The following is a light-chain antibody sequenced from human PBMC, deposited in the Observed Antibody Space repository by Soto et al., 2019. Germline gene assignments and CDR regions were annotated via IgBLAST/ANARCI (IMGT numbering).Light chain of an antibody. J-gene: IGKJ2*03. CDR1: QSISGW. CDR2: DAS. Sequence: DIQMTQSPSTLSASVGDRVTITCRAGQSISGWLSLYHQKPGKAPKLLIYDASNVASGVPTRFLGSGSGTEFTLTISIEQPDVFVNYCWQQDNTYDSFGQGTKVDIK. V-gene: IGKV1-5*01. CDR3: QQDNTYDS.